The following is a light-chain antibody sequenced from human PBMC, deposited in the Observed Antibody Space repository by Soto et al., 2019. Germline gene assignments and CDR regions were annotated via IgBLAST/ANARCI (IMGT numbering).Light chain of an antibody. CDR2: DVT. CDR1: SSDVGGYNY. CDR3: CSYAGIYTFYV. V-gene: IGLV2-11*01. Sequence: QSVLTQPRSVSGSPGQSVTISCTGTSSDVGGYNYVSWYQQHPGKAPKLMIYDVTKRPSGVPDRFSGSKSGNTASLTISGLQADDEADYYCCSYAGIYTFYVFGTGTKLTVL. J-gene: IGLJ1*01.